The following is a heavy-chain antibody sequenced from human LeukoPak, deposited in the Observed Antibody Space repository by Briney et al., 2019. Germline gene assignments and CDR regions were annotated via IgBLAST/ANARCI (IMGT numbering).Heavy chain of an antibody. CDR2: IYYSGST. D-gene: IGHD2-15*01. CDR1: GGSISSSSYY. CDR3: ARGKYCSGGSCYYFDY. Sequence: SETLSLTCTVSGGSISSSSYYWGWIRQPPGKGLEWIGSIYYSGSTYCNPSLKSRVTISVDTSKNQFSLKLSSVTAADTAVYYCARGKYCSGGSCYYFDYWGQGTLVTVSS. V-gene: IGHV4-39*01. J-gene: IGHJ4*02.